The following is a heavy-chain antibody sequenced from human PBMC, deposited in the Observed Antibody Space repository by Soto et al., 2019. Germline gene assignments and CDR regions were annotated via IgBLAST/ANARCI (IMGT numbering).Heavy chain of an antibody. CDR1: GFTLSSYA. Sequence: GGSLRLSCAASGFTLSSYAMSWVRQAPGKGLEWVSTFSGTGGYTYYADSVKGRFTISRDDSKNTLFLHMNSLRAADTAVYYCARGQRALITYGPFDPWGQGTLVTVSS. CDR2: FSGTGGYT. J-gene: IGHJ5*02. D-gene: IGHD4-17*01. V-gene: IGHV3-23*01. CDR3: ARGQRALITYGPFDP.